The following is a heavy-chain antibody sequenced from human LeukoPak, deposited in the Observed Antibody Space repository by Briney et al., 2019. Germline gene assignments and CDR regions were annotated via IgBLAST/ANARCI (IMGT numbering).Heavy chain of an antibody. CDR2: IYHSGST. Sequence: SETLSLTCTVSGYSISSGYYWGWIRQPPGKGLEWIGSIYHSGSTYYNPSLKSRVTISVDTSKNQFSLKLSSVTAADTAVYYCARTPNEYSSLFDAFDIWGQGTMVTVSS. CDR3: ARTPNEYSSLFDAFDI. J-gene: IGHJ3*02. D-gene: IGHD6-6*01. V-gene: IGHV4-38-2*02. CDR1: GYSISSGYY.